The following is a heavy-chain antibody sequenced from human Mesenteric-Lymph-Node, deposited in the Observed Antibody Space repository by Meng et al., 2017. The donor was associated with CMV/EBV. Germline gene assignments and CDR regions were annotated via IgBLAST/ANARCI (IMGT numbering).Heavy chain of an antibody. J-gene: IGHJ4*02. CDR2: IKQDGTEK. V-gene: IGHV3-7*01. Sequence: GGSLRLSCASSAFTFSSYCMSWVRQAPGKGLEWVANIKQDGTEKFYVDSVKGRFTISRDNAKNSLYLQMNSLRAEDTAVYYCARAGYYDASGPDYWGQGTLVTVSS. CDR3: ARAGYYDASGPDY. CDR1: AFTFSSYC. D-gene: IGHD3-22*01.